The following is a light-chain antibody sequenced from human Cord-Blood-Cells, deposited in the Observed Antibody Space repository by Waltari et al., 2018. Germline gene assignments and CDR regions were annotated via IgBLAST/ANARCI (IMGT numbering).Light chain of an antibody. V-gene: IGLV2-23*01. Sequence: QSALTQPASVSGSPGQSHTNPCTGNSNDVGSYNLVSWYPQHPGKAPKLMIYEGSKRPSGFSNRFSGSKSGNTASLTISGLQAEDEADYYCCSYAGSSTWVFGGGTKLTVL. CDR1: SNDVGSYNL. CDR2: EGS. CDR3: CSYAGSSTWV. J-gene: IGLJ3*02.